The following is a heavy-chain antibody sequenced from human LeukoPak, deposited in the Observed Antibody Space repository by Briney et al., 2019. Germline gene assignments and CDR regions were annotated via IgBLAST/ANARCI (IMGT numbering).Heavy chain of an antibody. CDR3: VRWQSGSMFHPP. V-gene: IGHV4-34*01. J-gene: IGHJ5*02. Sequence: PSETLSLACAVYGGSFSGYYWSWIRQPPGKGLEWIGEMNPSGSTNYNPSLKSQVTISVDTSKNQFSLKLSSVTAADTAVYYCVRWQSGSMFHPPWGQGTLVTVSS. D-gene: IGHD3-10*02. CDR1: GGSFSGYY. CDR2: MNPSGST.